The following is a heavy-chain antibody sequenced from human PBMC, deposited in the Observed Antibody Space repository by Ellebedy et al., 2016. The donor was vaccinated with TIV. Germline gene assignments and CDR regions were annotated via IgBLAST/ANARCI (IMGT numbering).Heavy chain of an antibody. CDR1: GFTFSDYY. D-gene: IGHD3-22*01. V-gene: IGHV3-11*01. Sequence: GGSLRLSCAASGFTFSDYYMSWIRQAPGKGLEWVSYISSGGSTIYYADSVKGRFTISRDNAKNSLYLQMNSLRAEDTAVYYCARDTGTYYYDSGGYGFDYWGQGTLVTVSS. CDR3: ARDTGTYYYDSGGYGFDY. CDR2: ISSGGSTI. J-gene: IGHJ4*02.